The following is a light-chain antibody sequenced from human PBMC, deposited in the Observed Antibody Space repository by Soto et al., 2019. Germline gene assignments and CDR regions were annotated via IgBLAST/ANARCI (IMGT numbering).Light chain of an antibody. Sequence: IQLTQSPSSLSASVGDRVTVTCRASQIINIYLNWYQQKPGKAPTVLIYGATTLESGVPSRFSGGGSRTDFTLTIDSLQIEDFATYYCQQSYRSPYTFGQGTKLEI. V-gene: IGKV1-39*01. CDR3: QQSYRSPYT. CDR1: QIINIY. J-gene: IGKJ2*01. CDR2: GAT.